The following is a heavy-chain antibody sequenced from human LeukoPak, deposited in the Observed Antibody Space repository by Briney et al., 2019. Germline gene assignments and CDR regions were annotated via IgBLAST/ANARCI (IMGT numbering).Heavy chain of an antibody. CDR3: ATDLPTMATLYGMDV. CDR2: FDPEDGET. D-gene: IGHD3-10*01. J-gene: IGHJ6*02. V-gene: IGHV1-24*01. Sequence: GASVKVSCKVSGYTLTELSMHWVRQAPGKGLVWMGGFDPEDGETIYAQKFQGRVTMTEDTSTDTAYMELSSLRSEDTAVYYCATDLPTMATLYGMDVWGQGTTVTVSS. CDR1: GYTLTELS.